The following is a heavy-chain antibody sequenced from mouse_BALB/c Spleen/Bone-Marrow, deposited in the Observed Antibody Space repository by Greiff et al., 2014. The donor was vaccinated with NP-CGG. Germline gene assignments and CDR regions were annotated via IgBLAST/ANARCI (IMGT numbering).Heavy chain of an antibody. CDR1: GFSLTSYG. Sequence: VQRVESGPGLVAPSQSLSITCTVSGFSLTSYGVHWVRQPPGKGLEWLGVIWAGGSTNYSSALMSRLSISKDNSKSQVFLKMNSLQTDDTAMYYCASPIYYDYPLFAYWGQGTLVTVSA. V-gene: IGHV2-9*02. CDR3: ASPIYYDYPLFAY. CDR2: IWAGGST. J-gene: IGHJ3*01. D-gene: IGHD2-4*01.